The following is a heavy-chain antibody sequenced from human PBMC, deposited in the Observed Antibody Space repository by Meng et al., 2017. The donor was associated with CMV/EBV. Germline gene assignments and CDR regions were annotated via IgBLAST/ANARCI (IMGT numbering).Heavy chain of an antibody. CDR2: INSDGSST. J-gene: IGHJ5*02. CDR3: ARRSVPPMYYDFWSGSGGGFDP. V-gene: IGHV3-74*01. CDR1: GFTFSSYW. D-gene: IGHD3-3*01. Sequence: GESLKISCAASGFTFSSYWMHWVRQAPGKGLVWVSRINSDGSSTSYAASVKGRFTISRDNAKNTLYLQMNSLRAEDTAVYYCARRSVPPMYYDFWSGSGGGFDPWGQGTLVTVSS.